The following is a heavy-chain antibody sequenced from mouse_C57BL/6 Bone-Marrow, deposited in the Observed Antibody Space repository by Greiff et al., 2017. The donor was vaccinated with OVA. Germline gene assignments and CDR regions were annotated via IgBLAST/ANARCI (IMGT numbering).Heavy chain of an antibody. CDR1: GYSITSGYY. CDR3: AKRDGYSFAGLAD. J-gene: IGHJ3*01. D-gene: IGHD2-3*01. V-gene: IGHV3-6*01. Sequence: EVQLQESGPGLVKPSQSLSLTCSVTGYSITSGYYWNWIRQFPGNKLEWMGYISYDGSNNYNPSLKNRISITRDTSKTQCFLKLNTVTTEDTATDDCAKRDGYSFAGLADWGQGTLVTVSA. CDR2: ISYDGSN.